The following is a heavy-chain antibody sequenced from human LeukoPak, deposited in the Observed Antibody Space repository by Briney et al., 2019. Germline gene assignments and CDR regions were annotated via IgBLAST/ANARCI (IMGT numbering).Heavy chain of an antibody. CDR2: IYYSGST. CDR3: ARDRTYCSGGSCYFDWYFDL. Sequence: SETLSLTCTVSGGSISSYYWSWIRQPPGKGLEWIGYIYYSGSTNYNPSLKSRVTISVGTSKNQFSLKLSSVTAADTAVYYCARDRTYCSGGSCYFDWYFDLWGRGTLVTVSS. D-gene: IGHD2-15*01. CDR1: GGSISSYY. J-gene: IGHJ2*01. V-gene: IGHV4-59*01.